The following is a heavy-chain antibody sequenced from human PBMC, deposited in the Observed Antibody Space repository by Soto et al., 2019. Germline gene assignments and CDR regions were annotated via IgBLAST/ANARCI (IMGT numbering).Heavy chain of an antibody. CDR2: MNPNSGNT. CDR3: ARTKLERRYYYYYMDV. J-gene: IGHJ6*03. D-gene: IGHD1-1*01. Sequence: ASVKVSCKASGYTFTSYDINWVRQATGQGLEWIGWMNPNSGNTGYAQKFQGRVTMTRNTSISTAYMELSSLRSEDTAVYYCARTKLERRYYYYYMDVWGKGTTVTVSS. V-gene: IGHV1-8*01. CDR1: GYTFTSYD.